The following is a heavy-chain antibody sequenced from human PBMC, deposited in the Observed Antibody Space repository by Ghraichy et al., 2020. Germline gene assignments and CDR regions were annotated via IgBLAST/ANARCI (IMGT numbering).Heavy chain of an antibody. CDR3: AKGLENGGSYYRPYYFDS. CDR1: GFTFDDYA. Sequence: SLRLSCAASGFTFDDYAMHWVRQAPGKGLEWVSGISWNSGSIGYADSVKGRFTIFRDNAKNSLYLQMNSLRAEDTALYYCAKGLENGGSYYRPYYFDSWGQGTLVTVSS. CDR2: ISWNSGSI. J-gene: IGHJ4*02. D-gene: IGHD1-26*01. V-gene: IGHV3-9*01.